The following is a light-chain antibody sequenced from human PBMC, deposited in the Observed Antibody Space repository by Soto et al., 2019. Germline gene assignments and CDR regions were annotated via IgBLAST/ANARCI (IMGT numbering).Light chain of an antibody. CDR2: AAS. CDR1: HDISSY. V-gene: IGKV1-9*01. CDR3: QQLNSYPRT. Sequence: DIQLTQSPSFLSASVGDRDIITCRASHDISSYLAWYQQKPGEAPKLLIYAASTLQSGVPSRFSGSRSGTEFTLTVSSLQPEDFATYYCQQLNSYPRTFGGGTKV. J-gene: IGKJ4*01.